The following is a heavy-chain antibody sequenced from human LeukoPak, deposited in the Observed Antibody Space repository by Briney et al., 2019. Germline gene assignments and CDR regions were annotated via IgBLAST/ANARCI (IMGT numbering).Heavy chain of an antibody. D-gene: IGHD3-10*01. V-gene: IGHV3-23*01. CDR2: ISGSGGST. J-gene: IGHJ4*02. CDR3: AKDSSYYGSGSYYDY. CDR1: GFTFSSYA. Sequence: GGSLRLSCAASGFTFSSYAMSWVRQAPGKGLEWVSAISGSGGSTYYADSVKGRFTISRDNSKNTLYLQMNSLRAEDTAVYYCAKDSSYYGSGSYYDYWGQGTLVTVSS.